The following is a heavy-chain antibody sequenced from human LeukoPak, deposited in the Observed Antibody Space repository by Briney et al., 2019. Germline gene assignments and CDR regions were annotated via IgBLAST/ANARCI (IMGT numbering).Heavy chain of an antibody. V-gene: IGHV4-30-4*01. CDR3: AGGDLTQYYFDY. CDR1: GGSISSGDYY. Sequence: SQTLSLTCTVSGGSISSGDYYWSWIRQPPGKGLEWIGYIYYSGSTYYNPSLKSRVTISVDTSKNQFSLKLSSVTAADTAVYYCAGGDLTQYYFDYWGQGTLVTVSS. D-gene: IGHD2-21*02. CDR2: IYYSGST. J-gene: IGHJ4*02.